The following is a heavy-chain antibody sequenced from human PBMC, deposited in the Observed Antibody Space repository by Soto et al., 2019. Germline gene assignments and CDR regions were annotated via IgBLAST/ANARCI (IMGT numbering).Heavy chain of an antibody. D-gene: IGHD2-2*01. Sequence: SETLSLTCIVSGGSISSYFGNWLRQPPGKGLEWIGYIYDDGTTDYNPSLKSRVTILLDMSKNQFSLKLSSVTAADTAVYYCVSSRSAIYGDALDVWGQGTMVTVSS. CDR2: IYDDGTT. CDR1: GGSISSYF. J-gene: IGHJ3*01. V-gene: IGHV4-59*03. CDR3: VSSRSAIYGDALDV.